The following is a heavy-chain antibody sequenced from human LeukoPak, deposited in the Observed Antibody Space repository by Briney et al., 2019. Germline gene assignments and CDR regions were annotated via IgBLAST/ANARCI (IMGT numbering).Heavy chain of an antibody. CDR3: ARVGVALWFGGASQNRYYYGMDV. CDR1: GGSISSSSYY. CDR2: IYYSGRT. V-gene: IGHV4-39*01. J-gene: IGHJ6*02. D-gene: IGHD3-10*01. Sequence: SETLSLTCTVSGGSISSSSYYWGWIRQPPGKGLEWIATIYYSGRTFYNSSLQSRVAMSVDTSNNQFSLKLTSVTAADTAVYYCARVGVALWFGGASQNRYYYGMDVWGQGTTVTVSS.